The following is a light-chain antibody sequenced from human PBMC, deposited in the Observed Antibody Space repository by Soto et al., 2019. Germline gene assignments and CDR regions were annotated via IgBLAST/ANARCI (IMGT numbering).Light chain of an antibody. Sequence: EIVLTQSPATLSISPGERATLSCRASQRVSSSSLAWYQHKPGQSPRLLIFGVSSRATDIPDRFSGSGSGTDFTLTISSLEPEDFAVYFCQQRSSWPLTFGGGAKVDI. CDR3: QQRSSWPLT. V-gene: IGKV3D-20*02. CDR2: GVS. CDR1: QRVSSSS. J-gene: IGKJ4*02.